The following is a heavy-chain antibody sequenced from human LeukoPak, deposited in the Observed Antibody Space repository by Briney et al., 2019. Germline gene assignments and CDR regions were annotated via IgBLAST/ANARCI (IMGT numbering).Heavy chain of an antibody. V-gene: IGHV1-69*04. J-gene: IGHJ6*02. D-gene: IGHD1-20*01. CDR3: ARVWGVNWNDVYYYYGMDV. CDR2: IIPILVIE. CDR1: GGTFSSYA. Sequence: SVKVSCKASGGTFSSYAISWVRQAPGQGLEWMGRIIPILVIENYAQKFQGRVTITADKFTSTAYMELSSLRSEDTAVYYCARVWGVNWNDVYYYYGMDVWGQGTTVTVSS.